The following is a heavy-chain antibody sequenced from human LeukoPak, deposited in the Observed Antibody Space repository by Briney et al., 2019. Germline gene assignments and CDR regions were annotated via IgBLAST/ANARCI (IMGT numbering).Heavy chain of an antibody. CDR1: GGPINSHY. CDR2: IYYNGNT. CDR3: ARTGETLAEAGIGDH. J-gene: IGHJ5*02. Sequence: SETLSLTCTVSGGPINSHYWSWIRQHPGNGLEWIGYIYYNGNTNYNPSPKSRVTISVDTSKNQLFLKLKSVTAADTAVYYCARTGETLAEAGIGDHWGQGTLVIVSS. D-gene: IGHD6-13*01. V-gene: IGHV4-59*11.